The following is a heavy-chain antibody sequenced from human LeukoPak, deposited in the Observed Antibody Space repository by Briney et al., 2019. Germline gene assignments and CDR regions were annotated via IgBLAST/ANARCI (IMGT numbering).Heavy chain of an antibody. CDR1: GGSISSGDYY. Sequence: PSQTLSLTCTVSGGSISSGDYYWSWIRQPPGKGLEWIGYIYYSGSTYYNPSLKSRVTISVDTSKNQFSLKLSSVTAADTAVYYCARHSGGVVTPAHLFDYWGQGTLVTVSS. CDR3: ARHSGGVVTPAHLFDY. J-gene: IGHJ4*02. D-gene: IGHD2-21*02. V-gene: IGHV4-30-4*01. CDR2: IYYSGST.